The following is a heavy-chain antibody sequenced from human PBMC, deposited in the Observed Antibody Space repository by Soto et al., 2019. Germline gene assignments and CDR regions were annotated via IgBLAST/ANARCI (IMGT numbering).Heavy chain of an antibody. CDR3: AGEDYDFWSGYDNDAFDI. CDR2: IYHSGST. J-gene: IGHJ3*02. CDR1: GESISISNW. V-gene: IGHV4-4*02. Sequence: ELLSLIWVDSGESISISNWWSWVRQRPGKGLEWIGEIYHSGSTNYNPSLKSRVTISVDKSKNQFSLKLSSVTAADTAVYYCAGEDYDFWSGYDNDAFDIWGQGTMVT. D-gene: IGHD3-3*01.